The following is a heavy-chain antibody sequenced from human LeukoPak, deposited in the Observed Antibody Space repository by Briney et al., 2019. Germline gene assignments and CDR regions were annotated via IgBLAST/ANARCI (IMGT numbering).Heavy chain of an antibody. CDR1: GGSISSYY. CDR2: IYYSGST. D-gene: IGHD2-2*01. Sequence: SETLSLTCTVSGGSISSYYWSWIRRPPGKGLEWIGYIYYSGSTNYNPSLKSRVTISVDTSKNQFSLKLSSVTAADTAVYYCARGSAANSDYWGQGTLVTVSS. J-gene: IGHJ4*02. V-gene: IGHV4-59*01. CDR3: ARGSAANSDY.